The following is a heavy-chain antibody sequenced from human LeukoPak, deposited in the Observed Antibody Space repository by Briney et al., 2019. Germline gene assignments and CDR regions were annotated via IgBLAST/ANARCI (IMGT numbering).Heavy chain of an antibody. CDR1: GGTFSSYA. CDR3: ARHSGVTPGYFDY. D-gene: IGHD4-23*01. J-gene: IGHJ4*02. Sequence: GVSVKVSCKASGGTFSSYAISWVRQAPGQGLEWMGRIIPILGIANYAQKFQGRVTITADKSTSTAYMELSSLRSEDTAVYYCARHSGVTPGYFDYWGQGTLVTVSS. CDR2: IIPILGIA. V-gene: IGHV1-69*04.